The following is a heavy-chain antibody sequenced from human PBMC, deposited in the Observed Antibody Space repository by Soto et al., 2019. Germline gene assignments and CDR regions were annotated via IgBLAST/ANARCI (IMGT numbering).Heavy chain of an antibody. J-gene: IGHJ2*01. CDR2: IYYSGST. Sequence: QVQLQESGPGLVKPSETLSLTCTVSGGSISSYYWRWIRQPPGKGLEWIGYIYYSGSTNFNPSLKSRVTISVDTSKNQFSLKLSSVTAADTAVYYCVRHWGYWYFDLWGRGTLVTVSS. CDR1: GGSISSYY. D-gene: IGHD3-16*01. V-gene: IGHV4-59*08. CDR3: VRHWGYWYFDL.